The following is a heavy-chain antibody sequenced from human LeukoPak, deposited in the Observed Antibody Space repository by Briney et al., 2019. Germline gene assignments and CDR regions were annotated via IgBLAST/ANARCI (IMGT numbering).Heavy chain of an antibody. Sequence: ASVKVSCKASGGTFSSYTISWVRQAPGQGLEWMGWISAYNGNTNYAQKLQGRVTMTTDTSTSTAYMELRSLRSEDTAVYYCARGAPITMVRGPPRYWGQGTLVTVSS. V-gene: IGHV1-18*01. CDR3: ARGAPITMVRGPPRY. J-gene: IGHJ4*02. CDR1: GGTFSSYT. CDR2: ISAYNGNT. D-gene: IGHD3-10*01.